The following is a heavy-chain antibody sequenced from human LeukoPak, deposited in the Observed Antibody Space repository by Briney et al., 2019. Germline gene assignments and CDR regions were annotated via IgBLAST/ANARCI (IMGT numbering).Heavy chain of an antibody. D-gene: IGHD3-10*01. CDR3: ARVRWPGVPRAHCDY. V-gene: IGHV1-2*02. Sequence: ASVKVSCKASGYTFTGYYMHWVRQAPGQGLEWMGWINPNSGGTNYAQKFQGRVTMTRDTSISTAYMELSRLRSDDTAAYYCARVRWPGVPRAHCDYWGQGTLVTVSS. J-gene: IGHJ4*02. CDR2: INPNSGGT. CDR1: GYTFTGYY.